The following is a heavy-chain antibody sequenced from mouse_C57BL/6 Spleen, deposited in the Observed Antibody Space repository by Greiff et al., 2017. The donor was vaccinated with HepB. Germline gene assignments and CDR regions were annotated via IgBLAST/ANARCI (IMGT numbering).Heavy chain of an antibody. Sequence: VQLQQSGAELARPGASVKMSCKASGYTFTSYTMHWVKQRPGQGLEWIGYINPSSGYTKYNQKFKDKATLTADKSSSTAYMQLSSLTSEDSAVYYCARTLTGPYWYFDVWGTGTTVTVSS. J-gene: IGHJ1*03. D-gene: IGHD4-1*01. CDR2: INPSSGYT. CDR1: GYTFTSYT. CDR3: ARTLTGPYWYFDV. V-gene: IGHV1-4*01.